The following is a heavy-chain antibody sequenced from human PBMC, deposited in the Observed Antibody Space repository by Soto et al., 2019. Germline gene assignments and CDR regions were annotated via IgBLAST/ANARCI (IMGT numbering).Heavy chain of an antibody. CDR3: ARDGLGVLAVAGQGAFDI. J-gene: IGHJ3*02. Sequence: QVQLVESGGGVVQPGRSLRLSCAASGFTFGSYAMHWVRQAPGKGLEWVASLWSDGSNKYYADSVKGRVTISRDNSKNTLYLQMNSLRAEDTALYYCARDGLGVLAVAGQGAFDIWGQGTMVTVSS. CDR1: GFTFGSYA. CDR2: LWSDGSNK. V-gene: IGHV3-33*01. D-gene: IGHD6-19*01.